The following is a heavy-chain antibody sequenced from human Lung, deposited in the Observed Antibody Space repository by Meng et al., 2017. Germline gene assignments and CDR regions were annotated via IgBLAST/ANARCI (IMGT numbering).Heavy chain of an antibody. J-gene: IGHJ4*02. D-gene: IGHD4-11*01. CDR3: ARGPTTMAHDFDY. V-gene: IGHV4-34*01. Sequence: QLQVQQWAAGLLNPPETLSLTCVVSGGSFSDYYWSWIRQPPGKGLEWIGEINHSGSTNYNPSLESRATISVDTSQNNLSLKLSSVTAADSAVYYCARGPTTMAHDFDYWGQGTLVTVSS. CDR2: INHSGST. CDR1: GGSFSDYY.